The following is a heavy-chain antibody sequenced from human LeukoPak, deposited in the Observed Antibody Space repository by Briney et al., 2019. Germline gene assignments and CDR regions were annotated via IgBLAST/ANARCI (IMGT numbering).Heavy chain of an antibody. CDR3: AKDPYRVVFATGNYLDP. CDR2: ISYDGSNK. CDR1: GFTFSSYG. J-gene: IGHJ5*02. Sequence: PGGSLRLSCAASGFTFSSYGMHWVRQAPGKGLEWVAVISYDGSNKYYADSVKGRFTISRDNSKNTLYLQMNSLRAEDTAVYYCAKDPYRVVFATGNYLDPWGQGTLVTVSS. D-gene: IGHD2-15*01. V-gene: IGHV3-30*18.